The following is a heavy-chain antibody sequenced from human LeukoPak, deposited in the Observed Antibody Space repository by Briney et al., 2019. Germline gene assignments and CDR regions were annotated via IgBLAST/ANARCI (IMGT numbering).Heavy chain of an antibody. V-gene: IGHV3-13*01. J-gene: IGHJ4*02. CDR2: IGTAGDT. CDR1: GFTFSSYD. CDR3: ARVLAAAGTGLDY. D-gene: IGHD6-13*01. Sequence: GGSLRLSCAASGFTFSSYDMHWVRQATGKGLEWVSAIGTAGDTYYPGSVKGRFTISRGNAKNSLYLQMNSLRAGDTAVYYCARVLAAAGTGLDYWGQGTLVTVSS.